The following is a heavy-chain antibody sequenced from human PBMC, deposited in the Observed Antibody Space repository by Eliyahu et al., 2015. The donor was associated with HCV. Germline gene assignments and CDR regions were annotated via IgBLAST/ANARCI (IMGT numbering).Heavy chain of an antibody. CDR3: AKSRGSPLGPGGAFDI. CDR1: GFTFXDYA. D-gene: IGHD2-15*01. Sequence: EVQLVESGGGLVQPGRSLRLXXXAXGFTFXDYAMHWVRQAPGKGLGXVSGISWNSGSIGYADSVKGRFTTSRDNAKNSLYLQMNSLRAEDTALYYCAKSRGSPLGPGGAFDIWGQGTMVTVSS. V-gene: IGHV3-9*01. CDR2: ISWNSGSI. J-gene: IGHJ3*02.